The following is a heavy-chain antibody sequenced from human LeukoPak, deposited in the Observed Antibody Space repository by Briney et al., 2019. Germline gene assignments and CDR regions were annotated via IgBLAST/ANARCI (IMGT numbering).Heavy chain of an antibody. D-gene: IGHD2-2*01. Sequence: PSETLSLTCTVSGGSISSYYWSWIRQPPGKGLEWIGYIYYSGSTNYNPSLKSRVTISVDTSKNQFTLKLSSVTAADTAVYYCARLVSLFSFDYWGQGTLVTVSS. V-gene: IGHV4-59*01. CDR1: GGSISSYY. CDR3: ARLVSLFSFDY. J-gene: IGHJ4*02. CDR2: IYYSGST.